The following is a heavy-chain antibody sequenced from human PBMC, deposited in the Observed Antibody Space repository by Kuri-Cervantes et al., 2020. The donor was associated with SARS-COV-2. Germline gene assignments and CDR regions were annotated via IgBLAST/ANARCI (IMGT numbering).Heavy chain of an antibody. J-gene: IGHJ6*02. CDR3: ARLRVPVNWDYYYYGMDV. CDR1: GGTFSSYA. CDR2: IIPIFGTA. V-gene: IGHV1-69*13. Sequence: SVKVSCKASGGTFSSYAISWVRQAPGQGLEWMGGIIPIFGTANYAQKFQGRVTITADESTSTAYMELSSLRSEDTAVYYCARLRVPVNWDYYYYGMDVWGQGTTATSSS. D-gene: IGHD3-16*01.